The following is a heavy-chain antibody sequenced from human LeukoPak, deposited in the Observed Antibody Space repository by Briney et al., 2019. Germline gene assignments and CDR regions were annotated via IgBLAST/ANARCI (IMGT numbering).Heavy chain of an antibody. V-gene: IGHV3-30*02. CDR1: EFTFSNYA. CDR2: IQSDGSNK. Sequence: GGSLRLSCAASEFTFSNYAMHWVRQAPGKGLEWVAFIQSDGSNKYYADSVKGRFTISRDNSKSTLYLQMNSLTAEDTAVYYCAKESRIATFYFWGQGTLVAVSS. D-gene: IGHD6-13*01. J-gene: IGHJ4*02. CDR3: AKESRIATFYF.